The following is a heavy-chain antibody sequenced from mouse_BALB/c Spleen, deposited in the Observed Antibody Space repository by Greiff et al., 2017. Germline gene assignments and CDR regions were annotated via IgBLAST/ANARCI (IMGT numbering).Heavy chain of an antibody. Sequence: QVHVKQSGAELVKPGASVKLSCKASGYTFTSYYMYWVKQRPGQGLEWIGEINPSNGGTNFNEKFKSKATLTVDKSSSTAYMQLSSLTSEDSAVYYCTRRYYFDYWGQGTTLTVSS. J-gene: IGHJ2*01. CDR3: TRRYYFDY. CDR2: INPSNGGT. CDR1: GYTFTSYY. V-gene: IGHV1S81*02.